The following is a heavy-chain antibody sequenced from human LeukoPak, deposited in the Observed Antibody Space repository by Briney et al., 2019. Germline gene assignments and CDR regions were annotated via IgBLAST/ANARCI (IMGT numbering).Heavy chain of an antibody. J-gene: IGHJ4*02. D-gene: IGHD6-13*01. V-gene: IGHV1-2*04. CDR2: INPNSGGT. Sequence: ASVKVSCKASGYTFTRYYMHWVRQAPGQGLEWMGWINPNSGGTNYAQKFQGWVTMTRDTSISTAYMELNSLRAEDTAVYYCAREGITAAADYWGQGTLVTVSS. CDR1: GYTFTRYY. CDR3: AREGITAAADY.